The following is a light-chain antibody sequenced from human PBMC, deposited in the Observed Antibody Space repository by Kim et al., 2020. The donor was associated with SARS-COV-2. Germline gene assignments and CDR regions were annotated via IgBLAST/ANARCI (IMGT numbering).Light chain of an antibody. V-gene: IGKV1-12*01. CDR3: PQTHGVPPWT. CDR1: QDINTW. CDR2: GAS. Sequence: IQLTQSPSSVSASVGDRVTITCRASQDINTWLGWYQQKPGKAPKLLIYGASNLERGVPSRFSGSGSGTDFTLTISRPQPDDWATYYCPQTHGVPPWTFGQGTKVDIK. J-gene: IGKJ1*01.